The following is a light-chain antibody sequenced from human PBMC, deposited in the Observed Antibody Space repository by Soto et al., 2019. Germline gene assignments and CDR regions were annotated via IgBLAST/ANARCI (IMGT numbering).Light chain of an antibody. CDR3: QQYGSPEVN. J-gene: IGKJ3*01. Sequence: EIVLTQSPGTLSLSPGERATLSCRASQSVSSSYLAWYQQKPGQAPRLLIYGASSRATGIPDRFSGSGSGTDFTLTINRLEPEDFAVYYCQQYGSPEVNFGPGTKVDFK. CDR2: GAS. V-gene: IGKV3-20*01. CDR1: QSVSSSY.